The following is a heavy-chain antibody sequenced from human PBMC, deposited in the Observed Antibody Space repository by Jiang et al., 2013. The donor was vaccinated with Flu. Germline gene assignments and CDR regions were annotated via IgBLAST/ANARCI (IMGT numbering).Heavy chain of an antibody. CDR3: ARQPGGVLRMVRDHPWWVRP. Sequence: VRQAPGQGLEWMGWISAYNGNTNYAQKLQGRVTMTTDTSTSTAYMELRSLRSDDTAVYYCARQPGGVLRMVRDHPWWVRPWGQGTLVTVSS. J-gene: IGHJ5*02. D-gene: IGHD3-10*01. V-gene: IGHV1-18*01. CDR2: ISAYNGNT.